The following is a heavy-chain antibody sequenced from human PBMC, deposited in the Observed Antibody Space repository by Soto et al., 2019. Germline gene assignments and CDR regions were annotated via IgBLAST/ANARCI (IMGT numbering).Heavy chain of an antibody. CDR1: GGSITQRDYY. D-gene: IGHD2-15*01. CDR2: VYYSGTT. J-gene: IGHJ3*01. Sequence: QFYLQESGPGLMRPSGTLSLSCTASGGSITQRDYYWVWVRQPPGKVLEWVGTVYYSGTTYYNPSLRGRLMISVDSSNNLFSLGLRSVTAADTGVYYCARRVTDCSGGSCYFHAGGFDVWGHGTMVTVSP. CDR3: ARRVTDCSGGSCYFHAGGFDV. V-gene: IGHV4-39*02.